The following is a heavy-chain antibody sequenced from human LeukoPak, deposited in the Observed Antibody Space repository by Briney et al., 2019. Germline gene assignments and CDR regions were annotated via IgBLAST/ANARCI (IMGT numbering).Heavy chain of an antibody. J-gene: IGHJ4*02. Sequence: GGSLRLSCAASGFTVSSNYMSWVRQAPGKGLEWVSYISSSGSTIYYADSVKGRFTISRDNAKNSLYLQMNSLRAEDTAVYYCARVSGSDRRVFDYWGQGTLVTVSS. CDR2: ISSSGSTI. CDR1: GFTVSSNY. CDR3: ARVSGSDRRVFDY. D-gene: IGHD1-26*01. V-gene: IGHV3-11*01.